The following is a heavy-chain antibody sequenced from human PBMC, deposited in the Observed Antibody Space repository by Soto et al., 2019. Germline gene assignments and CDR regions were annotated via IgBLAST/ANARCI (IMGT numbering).Heavy chain of an antibody. CDR3: ATPAPY. Sequence: QVQLVESGGGVVQPGRSLRLSCAASGFTFSSYGMHWVRQAPGKGLEWVAVIWFDGSNKFYADSVKGRFTISRDNSKNRFSLKRNALREEDSAAYYCATPAPYGGKETLAPVPS. CDR2: IWFDGSNK. J-gene: IGHJ4*02. V-gene: IGHV3-33*01. CDR1: GFTFSSYG.